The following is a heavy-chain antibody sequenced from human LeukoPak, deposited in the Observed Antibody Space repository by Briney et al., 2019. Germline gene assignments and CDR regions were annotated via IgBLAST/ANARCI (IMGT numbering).Heavy chain of an antibody. V-gene: IGHV3-23*01. J-gene: IGHJ4*02. CDR3: ATRINPNGIGVPHY. D-gene: IGHD2-15*01. CDR1: GFTFSSYA. Sequence: GGSLRLSCAASGFTFSSYAMSWVRQAPGKGLEWVSAISGSGGSTYYADSVKGRFTISRDNSKNTLYLQMNSLRAEDTAVYYCATRINPNGIGVPHYWGQGTLVTVSS. CDR2: ISGSGGST.